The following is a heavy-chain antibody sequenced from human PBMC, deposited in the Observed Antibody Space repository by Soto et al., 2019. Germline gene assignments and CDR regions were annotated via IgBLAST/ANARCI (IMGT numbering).Heavy chain of an antibody. V-gene: IGHV5-51*01. CDR2: IYPGDSDT. D-gene: IGHD3-3*01. CDR3: ARRISAYYDFWSGLNWFDP. Sequence: PGESLKISCKGSGYSFTSYWSGWVRQMPGKGLEWMGIIYPGDSDTRYSPSFQGQVTISADKSISTAYLQWSSLKASDTAMYYCARRISAYYDFWSGLNWFDPWGQGTLVTVSS. CDR1: GYSFTSYW. J-gene: IGHJ5*02.